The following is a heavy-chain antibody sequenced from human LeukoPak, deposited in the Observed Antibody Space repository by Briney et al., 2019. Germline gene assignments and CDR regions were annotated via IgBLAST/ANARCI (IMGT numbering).Heavy chain of an antibody. CDR2: ISYDGSNK. CDR1: GFTFSSYA. V-gene: IGHV3-30*04. CDR3: ARQTYYYGSGSYSFDY. J-gene: IGHJ4*02. D-gene: IGHD3-10*01. Sequence: GGSLRLSCAASGFTFSSYAMHWVRQAPGKGLEWVAVISYDGSNKYYAESVKGRFTISRDNSKNTLYLQMNSLRAEDTAVYYCARQTYYYGSGSYSFDYWGQGTLVTVSS.